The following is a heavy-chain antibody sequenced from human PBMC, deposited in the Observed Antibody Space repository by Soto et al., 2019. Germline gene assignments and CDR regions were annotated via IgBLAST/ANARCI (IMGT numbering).Heavy chain of an antibody. Sequence: QLQLQESGPGLVKPSETLSLTCTVSGDSISSSSYYWGWIRQPPGKGLEWIVSLYYSANTYYNPSLTSRVTISVDTSNNQFSLRLNSVTAADTAVYYCARHGPWSYVLWGQGTLVSVSS. J-gene: IGHJ4*02. D-gene: IGHD2-21*01. V-gene: IGHV4-39*01. CDR2: LYYSANT. CDR3: ARHGPWSYVL. CDR1: GDSISSSSYY.